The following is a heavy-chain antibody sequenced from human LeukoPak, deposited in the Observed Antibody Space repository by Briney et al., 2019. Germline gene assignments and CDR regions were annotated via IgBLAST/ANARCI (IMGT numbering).Heavy chain of an antibody. CDR3: ANNYVDRFYYYYGMDV. D-gene: IGHD4-17*01. CDR2: ISYDGSNK. J-gene: IGHJ6*04. V-gene: IGHV3-30*04. Sequence: GGSLRLSCAASGFTFSSYAMHWVRQAPGKGLEWVAVISYDGSNKYYADSVKGRFTISRDNSKNTLYLQMNSLRAEDTAVYCCANNYVDRFYYYYGMDVWGKGTTVTVSS. CDR1: GFTFSSYA.